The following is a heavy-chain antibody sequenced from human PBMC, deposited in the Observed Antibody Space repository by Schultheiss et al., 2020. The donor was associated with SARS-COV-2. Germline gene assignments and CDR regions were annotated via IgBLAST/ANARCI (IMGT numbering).Heavy chain of an antibody. CDR3: AREASSATGGEYFDY. CDR2: IVVSSGNT. CDR1: GFTFTNSA. J-gene: IGHJ4*02. V-gene: IGHV1-58*01. Sequence: SVKVSCKASGFTFTNSAVQWVRQARGQRLEWIGWIVVSSGNTNYAQKFQERVAITRDKSTSTAYMELSRLRSDDTAVYYCAREASSATGGEYFDYWGQGTLVTVSS. D-gene: IGHD3-16*01.